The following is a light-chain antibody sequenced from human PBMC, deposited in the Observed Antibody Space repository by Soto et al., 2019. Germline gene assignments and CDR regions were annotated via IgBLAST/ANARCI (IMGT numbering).Light chain of an antibody. V-gene: IGKV1-5*03. J-gene: IGKJ1*01. Sequence: DIAMTQSPASLSASLDDIVTITCRASQSISHFLNWYQQKPGKAPKLLIYKASTLKSGVPSRFSGSGSGTEFTLTISSLQPDDFATYYCQHYNSYSEAFCQGTKVDIK. CDR3: QHYNSYSEA. CDR2: KAS. CDR1: QSISHF.